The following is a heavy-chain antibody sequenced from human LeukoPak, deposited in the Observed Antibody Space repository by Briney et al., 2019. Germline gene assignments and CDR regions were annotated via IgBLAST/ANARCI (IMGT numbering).Heavy chain of an antibody. J-gene: IGHJ4*02. D-gene: IGHD5-18*01. CDR3: AKVGRGYSYGSNDY. CDR2: ISGSGGRT. CDR1: GFTFSSYA. Sequence: GGSLRLSCAASGFTFSSYAMSWVRQAPGKGLEWVSAISGSGGRTYYADSVKGRFTISRDNSKNTLYLQMNSLRAEDTAVYYCAKVGRGYSYGSNDYWGQGTLVTVSS. V-gene: IGHV3-23*01.